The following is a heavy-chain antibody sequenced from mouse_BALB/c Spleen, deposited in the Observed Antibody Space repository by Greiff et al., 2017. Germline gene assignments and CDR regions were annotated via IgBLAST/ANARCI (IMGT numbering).Heavy chain of an antibody. J-gene: IGHJ3*01. V-gene: IGHV1-54*01. CDR2: INPGSGGT. D-gene: IGHD2-1*01. CDR1: GYAFTNYL. Sequence: QVQLQQSGAELVRPGTSVKVSCKASGYAFTNYLIEWVKQRPGQGLEWIGVINPGSGGTNYNEKFKGKATLTADKSSSTAYMQLSSLTSDDSAVYFCASIYYGYWGQGTLVTVSA. CDR3: ASIYYGY.